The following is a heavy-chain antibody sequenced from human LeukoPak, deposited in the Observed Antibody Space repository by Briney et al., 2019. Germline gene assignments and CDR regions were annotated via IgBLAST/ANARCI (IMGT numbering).Heavy chain of an antibody. D-gene: IGHD3-10*01. CDR2: ISAYNGNT. Sequence: ASVKVSFKASGYTFTSYGISWVRQAPGQGREWMGWISAYNGNTNYAQKLQGRVTMTTDTSTSTAYMELRSLRSDDTAVYYCARVDTFGEFDYWGQGTLVTVSS. CDR3: ARVDTFGEFDY. J-gene: IGHJ4*02. V-gene: IGHV1-18*01. CDR1: GYTFTSYG.